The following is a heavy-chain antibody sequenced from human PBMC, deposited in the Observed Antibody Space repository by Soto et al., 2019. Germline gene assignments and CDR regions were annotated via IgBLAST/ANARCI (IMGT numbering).Heavy chain of an antibody. CDR2: IYHSGST. V-gene: IGHV4-30-2*01. CDR1: GGSISSGGYS. J-gene: IGHJ5*02. Sequence: TLSLTCAVSGGSISSGGYSWSCIRQPPGKGLEWIGYIYHSGSTYYNPSLKSRVTISVDRSKNQFSLKLSSVTAADTAVYYCARGSVVRGFYCWFDPWGQGTLVTVSS. CDR3: ARGSVVRGFYCWFDP. D-gene: IGHD3-10*01.